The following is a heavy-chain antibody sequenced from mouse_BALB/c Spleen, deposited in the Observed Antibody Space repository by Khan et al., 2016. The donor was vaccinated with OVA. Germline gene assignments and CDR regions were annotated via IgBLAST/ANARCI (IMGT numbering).Heavy chain of an antibody. CDR3: AMGRTY. V-gene: IGHV3-2*02. Sequence: EVQLQESGPGLVKPSQSLSLTCTVTGYSITSDYAWNWIRQFPGNKLEWLGYISYSGDTSYNPSLKSRISVTRDTSKNQFFLQLNSVTTEDTAKYYCAMGRTYWGQGTLVAVSA. D-gene: IGHD2-3*01. CDR2: ISYSGDT. J-gene: IGHJ3*01. CDR1: GYSITSDYA.